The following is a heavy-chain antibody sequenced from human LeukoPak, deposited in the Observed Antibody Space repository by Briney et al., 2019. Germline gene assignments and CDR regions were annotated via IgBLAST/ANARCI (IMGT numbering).Heavy chain of an antibody. D-gene: IGHD3-22*01. CDR1: GFTFSSYS. V-gene: IGHV3-21*06. J-gene: IGHJ3*02. Sequence: GGSLRLSCAASGFTFSSYSMNWVRQAPGKGLEWVSSIRRSTSYIYYADSVKGRFTISRDNANNSVYLQMNSLRAEDTAVYYCARDHYHDSSGYIPAGDTFDIWSQGTMVTVSS. CDR3: ARDHYHDSSGYIPAGDTFDI. CDR2: IRRSTSYI.